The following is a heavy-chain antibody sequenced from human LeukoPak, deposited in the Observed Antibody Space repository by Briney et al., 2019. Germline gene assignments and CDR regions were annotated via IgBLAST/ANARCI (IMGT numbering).Heavy chain of an antibody. Sequence: GGSLRLSCAASGFTFSGYAMSWVRQAPGKGLEWVSVIYGGTSTYYADSVKGRFTISRDNSKNTLYLQMNSLRAEDTAVYYCARESSGSYFFYWGQGTLVTVSS. J-gene: IGHJ4*02. CDR3: ARESSGSYFFY. CDR2: IYGGTST. V-gene: IGHV3-66*01. D-gene: IGHD1-26*01. CDR1: GFTFSGYA.